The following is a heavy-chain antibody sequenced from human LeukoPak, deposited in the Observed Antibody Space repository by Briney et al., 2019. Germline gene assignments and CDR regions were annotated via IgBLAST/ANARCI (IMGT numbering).Heavy chain of an antibody. Sequence: GGSLRLSCAASGFSFRTYFMSWIRQAPGKGLECISFISSSGTTIYYADSVKGRFTISRDNAKTSLYLQMNALRVEDTAVYYCARLRGSGSYYKLSYYFDYWGQGALVTVSS. CDR3: ARLRGSGSYYKLSYYFDY. V-gene: IGHV3-11*04. CDR2: ISSSGTTI. J-gene: IGHJ4*02. CDR1: GFSFRTYF. D-gene: IGHD3-10*01.